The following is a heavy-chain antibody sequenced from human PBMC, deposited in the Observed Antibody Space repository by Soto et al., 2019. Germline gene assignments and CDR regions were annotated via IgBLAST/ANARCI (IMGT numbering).Heavy chain of an antibody. CDR1: GGSLSNYG. CDR2: IIPVFGTP. CDR3: ARGDATKIVVTTYYAMDV. Sequence: SVKVSCKASGGSLSNYGISWVRQAPGQGLEWMGAIIPVFGTPNYAQKFQDRVTITADESTTTVYMEVRSLTSEDTAVYYCARGDATKIVVTTYYAMDVWGQGTLVTVSS. J-gene: IGHJ6*02. V-gene: IGHV1-69*01. D-gene: IGHD3-22*01.